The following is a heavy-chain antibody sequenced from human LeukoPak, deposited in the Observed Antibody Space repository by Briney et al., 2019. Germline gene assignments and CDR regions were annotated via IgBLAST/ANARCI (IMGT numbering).Heavy chain of an antibody. CDR2: ISSSGSTI. J-gene: IGHJ6*03. Sequence: GGSLRLSCAGSGFTFSSNEMNWVRQAPGKGLEWVSYISSSGSTIYYADSVKGRFTISRDNAKNSLYLHMNSLRAEDTAVYYCASRESPYYYYYMDVWGKGTTVTISS. D-gene: IGHD3-10*01. V-gene: IGHV3-48*03. CDR3: ASRESPYYYYYMDV. CDR1: GFTFSSNE.